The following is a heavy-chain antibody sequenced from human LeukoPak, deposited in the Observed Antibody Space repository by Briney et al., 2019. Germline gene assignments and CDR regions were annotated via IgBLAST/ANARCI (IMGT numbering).Heavy chain of an antibody. V-gene: IGHV1-8*02. CDR1: GYTFTSYG. D-gene: IGHD3-16*01. CDR2: MNPNSGNT. Sequence: GASVKVSCKASGYTFTSYGISWVRQATGQGLEWMGRMNPNSGNTDYAQKFQGRVTMTRNTSISTAYMELSSLTSEDTAMYYCARRGKGLGYYMDVWGKGTTVTISS. CDR3: ARRGKGLGYYMDV. J-gene: IGHJ6*03.